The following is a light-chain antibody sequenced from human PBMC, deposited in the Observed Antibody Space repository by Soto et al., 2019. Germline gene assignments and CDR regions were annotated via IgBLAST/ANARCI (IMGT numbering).Light chain of an antibody. Sequence: DIQVTQSPSSLSASVEDRVTITCRASQSISSYVSWYQQKPGKAPKLLIYAASRLQSGVPSRFSGSRSGTDFTLTISSLQPEDFATYYCQQSYSRVTFGQGTKVDIK. CDR2: AAS. CDR1: QSISSY. CDR3: QQSYSRVT. V-gene: IGKV1-39*01. J-gene: IGKJ1*01.